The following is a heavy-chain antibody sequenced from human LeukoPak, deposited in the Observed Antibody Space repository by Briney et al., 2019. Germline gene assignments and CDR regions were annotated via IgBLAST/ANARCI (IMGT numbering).Heavy chain of an antibody. CDR2: ISYDGSNK. CDR1: GFTFSSYG. J-gene: IGHJ4*02. D-gene: IGHD3-10*01. V-gene: IGHV3-30*18. Sequence: GRSLRLSCAASGFTFSSYGMHWVRQAPGKGLEWVAVISYDGSNKYYADSVKGRFTISRDNSKNTLYLQMNSLRAEDTAVYYCAKDGLWFGGQGTLVTVSS. CDR3: AKDGLWF.